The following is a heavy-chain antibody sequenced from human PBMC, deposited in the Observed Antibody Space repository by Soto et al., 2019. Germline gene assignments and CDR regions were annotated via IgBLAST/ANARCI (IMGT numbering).Heavy chain of an antibody. CDR1: GFTFSSYW. Sequence: GESLKISCAASGFTFSSYWMSWVRQAPGKGLEWVANIKQDGSEKYYVDSVKGRFTISRDNAKNSLYLQMNSLRAEDTAVYYCARDAGPYCSGGSCREYYFDYWGQGTLVTVSS. CDR3: ARDAGPYCSGGSCREYYFDY. D-gene: IGHD2-15*01. V-gene: IGHV3-7*01. J-gene: IGHJ4*02. CDR2: IKQDGSEK.